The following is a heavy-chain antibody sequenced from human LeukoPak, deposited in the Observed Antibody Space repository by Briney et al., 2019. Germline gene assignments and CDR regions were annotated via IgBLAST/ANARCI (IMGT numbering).Heavy chain of an antibody. Sequence: ASVKVSCKASGYTFTSYAMHWVRQAPGQRLEWMGWINAGNGNTKYSQKFQGRVTITRDTSASTAYMELSSLRSEGTAVYYCAREPSLAAAGTFDYWGQGTLVTVSS. CDR1: GYTFTSYA. CDR3: AREPSLAAAGTFDY. CDR2: INAGNGNT. D-gene: IGHD6-13*01. J-gene: IGHJ4*02. V-gene: IGHV1-3*01.